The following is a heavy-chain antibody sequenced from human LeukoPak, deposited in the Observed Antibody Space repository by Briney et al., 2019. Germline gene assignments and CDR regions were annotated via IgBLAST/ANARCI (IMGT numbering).Heavy chain of an antibody. V-gene: IGHV4-31*03. D-gene: IGHD3-10*01. CDR1: GGSISSGGYF. CDR3: ARDRAGIVDY. J-gene: IGHJ4*02. CDR2: IYYSGST. Sequence: SETLSLTCTVSGGSISSGGYFWSWILQHPGKGLELIGYIYYSGSTYYNPSLKSRVTISVDTSKNQFSLKLSSVTAADTAVYYCARDRAGIVDYWGRGTLVTVSS.